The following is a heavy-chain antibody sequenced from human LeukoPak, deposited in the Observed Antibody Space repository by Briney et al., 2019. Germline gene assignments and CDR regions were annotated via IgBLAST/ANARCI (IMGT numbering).Heavy chain of an antibody. CDR2: ISGSGGST. D-gene: IGHD3-22*01. J-gene: IGHJ3*02. CDR1: GFTFSSYA. V-gene: IGHV3-23*01. CDR3: ARPYYYDSSGYRWDAFDI. Sequence: GGSLRLSCAASGFTFSSYAMSWVRQAPGKGLEWVSAISGSGGSTYYADSVKGRFTISRDNAKNSLYLQMNSLRAEDTAVYYCARPYYYDSSGYRWDAFDIWGQGTMVTVSS.